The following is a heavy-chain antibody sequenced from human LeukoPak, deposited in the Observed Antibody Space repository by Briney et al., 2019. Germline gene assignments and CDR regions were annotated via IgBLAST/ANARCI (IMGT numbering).Heavy chain of an antibody. Sequence: GGSLRLSCEGSGFSFSNYWMSWVRQAPGKGLEWVAHINEDGSDKYYVDSVKGRFTISRDNAKNSLYLQMGSLRAEDTAVFYCTTWRSCRRDTCQFNYWGQGTLVTVSS. D-gene: IGHD2-15*01. CDR3: TTWRSCRRDTCQFNY. V-gene: IGHV3-7*01. CDR1: GFSFSNYW. CDR2: INEDGSDK. J-gene: IGHJ4*02.